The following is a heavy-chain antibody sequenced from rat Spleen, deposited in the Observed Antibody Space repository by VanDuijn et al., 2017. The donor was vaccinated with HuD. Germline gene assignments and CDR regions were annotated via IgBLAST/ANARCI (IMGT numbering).Heavy chain of an antibody. CDR3: ARRSGDVFNY. V-gene: IGHV5-22*01. CDR1: GFTFSDYY. D-gene: IGHD1-1*01. CDR2: ISYDGSST. Sequence: EVQLVESGGGLVQPGRSLKLSCAASGFTFSDYYMAWVRQAPTKGLEWVATISYDGSSTYYRDSVKGRFTISRDNAKNTLYLQMNSLRPEDTATYFCARRSGDVFNYWGQGVMVTVSS. J-gene: IGHJ2*01.